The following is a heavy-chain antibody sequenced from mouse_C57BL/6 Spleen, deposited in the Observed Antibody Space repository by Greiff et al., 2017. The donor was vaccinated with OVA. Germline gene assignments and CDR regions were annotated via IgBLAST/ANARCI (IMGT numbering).Heavy chain of an antibody. CDR2: INPNNGGT. V-gene: IGHV1-26*01. CDR3: ARYTTVYYYAMDY. Sequence: EVQLQQSGPELVKPGASVKISCKASGYTFTDYYMNWVKQSHGKSLEWIGDINPNNGGTSYNQKFKGKATLTVDKSSSTAYMELRSLTSEDSAVYYCARYTTVYYYAMDYWGQGTSVTVSS. D-gene: IGHD1-1*01. CDR1: GYTFTDYY. J-gene: IGHJ4*01.